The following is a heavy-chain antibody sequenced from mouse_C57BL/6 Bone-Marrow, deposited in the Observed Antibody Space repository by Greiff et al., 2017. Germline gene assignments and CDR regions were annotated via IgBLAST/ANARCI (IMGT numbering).Heavy chain of an antibody. J-gene: IGHJ4*01. V-gene: IGHV1-72*01. D-gene: IGHD2-3*01. CDR1: GYTFTSYW. CDR2: FDPNSGGT. CDR3: ARPPDGYHYGRGYYYAMDY. Sequence: QIQLQQSGAELVKPGASVKLSCKASGYTFTSYWMHWVKQRPGRGLEWIGRFDPNSGGTKYNEKFKSKATLTVDKPSSTAYMQLSSLTSEDSAVYYCARPPDGYHYGRGYYYAMDYWGQGTSVTVSS.